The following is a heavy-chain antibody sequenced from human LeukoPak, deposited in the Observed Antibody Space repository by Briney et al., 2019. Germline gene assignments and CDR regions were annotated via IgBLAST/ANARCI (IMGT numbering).Heavy chain of an antibody. CDR3: ARVGAHRYCSSTSCYEDY. J-gene: IGHJ4*02. D-gene: IGHD2-2*01. V-gene: IGHV1-2*02. Sequence: ASVKVSCKASGYTFTAYYMHWVRQAPGQGLEWMGWITPNSGVTDYAQKFQGRVTMTRDTSISTAYMELSSLESDDTAVYYCARVGAHRYCSSTSCYEDYWGQGTLVTVSS. CDR2: ITPNSGVT. CDR1: GYTFTAYY.